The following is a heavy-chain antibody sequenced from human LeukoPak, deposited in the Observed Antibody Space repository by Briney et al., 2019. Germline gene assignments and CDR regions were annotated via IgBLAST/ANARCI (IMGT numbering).Heavy chain of an antibody. CDR1: GYTLTELS. CDR3: ATVIDYYDSSGYLA. CDR2: FDPEDGET. J-gene: IGHJ5*02. D-gene: IGHD3-22*01. Sequence: ASVKVSCKASGYTLTELSMHWVRQAPGKGLEWMGGFDPEDGETIYAQKFQGRVTMTEDTSTDTAYMELSSLRSEDTAVYHCATVIDYYDSSGYLAWGQGTLVTVSS. V-gene: IGHV1-24*01.